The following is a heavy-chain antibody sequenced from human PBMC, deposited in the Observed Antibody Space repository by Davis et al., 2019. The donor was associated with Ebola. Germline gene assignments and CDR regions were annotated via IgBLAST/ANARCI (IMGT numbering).Heavy chain of an antibody. CDR3: ARDTAMVSSRYYYYGMDV. J-gene: IGHJ6*02. D-gene: IGHD5-18*01. CDR2: INHGGRI. CDR1: VGSFSDYY. Sequence: SETLSLTCAVYVGSFSDYYWSWIRQPPGKGLEWIGEINHGGRINYNPSLRSRVTISVDKSKNQFFLKVSSVTAADTAVYYCARDTAMVSSRYYYYGMDVWGQGTTVTVSS. V-gene: IGHV4-34*01.